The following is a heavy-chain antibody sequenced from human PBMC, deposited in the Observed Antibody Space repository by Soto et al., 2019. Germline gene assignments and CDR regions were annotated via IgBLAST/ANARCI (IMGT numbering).Heavy chain of an antibody. CDR3: TVVYYFWSGYKIYYYYYGMDV. Sequence: GGSLRLSCTASGFTFGDYAMSWVRQAPGKGLEWVGFIRSKAYGGTTEYAASVKGRFTISRDDSKSIAYLQMNGLKTEDTAVYYCTVVYYFWSGYKIYYYYYGMDVWGQGTTVTVSS. V-gene: IGHV3-49*04. CDR2: IRSKAYGGTT. D-gene: IGHD3-3*01. J-gene: IGHJ6*02. CDR1: GFTFGDYA.